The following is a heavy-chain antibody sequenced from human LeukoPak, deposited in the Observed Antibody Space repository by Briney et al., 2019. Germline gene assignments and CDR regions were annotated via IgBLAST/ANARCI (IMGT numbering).Heavy chain of an antibody. CDR1: GFTFRSYS. V-gene: IGHV3-48*04. CDR3: GRAPWGGDPL. CDR2: ISSRSSTI. Sequence: PGGSLRLSCAASGFTFRSYSMNWVRQAPGKGLEWVSYISSRSSTIRYADSVKGRFTVFRDNAKSSLSLQMNSLRAEDTAVYYCGRAPWGGDPLGGRGPMVTSSS. D-gene: IGHD2-21*02. J-gene: IGHJ4*02.